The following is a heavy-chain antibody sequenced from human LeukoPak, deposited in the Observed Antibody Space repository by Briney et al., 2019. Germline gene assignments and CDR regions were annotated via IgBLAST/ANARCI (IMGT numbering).Heavy chain of an antibody. CDR2: IFDSGTT. J-gene: IGHJ5*02. CDR1: GYSISSSYY. V-gene: IGHV4-38-2*02. D-gene: IGHD6-19*01. CDR3: ARDRPLLTGWSWFDP. Sequence: PSETPSLTCVVSGYSISSSYYWGWIRQPPGKGLEWIGTIFDSGTTYYSSSLKHRVTISVHTSKSQFSLKLMSVTAADTAVYYCARDRPLLTGWSWFDPWGQGTLVTVSS.